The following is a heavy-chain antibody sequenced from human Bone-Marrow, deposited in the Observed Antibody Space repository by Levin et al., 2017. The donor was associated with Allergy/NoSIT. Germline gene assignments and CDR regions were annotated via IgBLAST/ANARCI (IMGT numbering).Heavy chain of an antibody. V-gene: IGHV3-66*01. CDR2: IYSGGST. CDR1: GFTVSSNY. J-gene: IGHJ6*02. D-gene: IGHD5-24*01. CDR3: ARGGGMATMGYYYYYGMDV. Sequence: AGGSLRLSCAASGFTVSSNYMSWVRQAPGKGLEWVSVIYSGGSTYYADSVKGRFTISRDNSKNTLYLQMNSLRAEDTAVYYCARGGGMATMGYYYYYGMDVWGQGTTVTVSS.